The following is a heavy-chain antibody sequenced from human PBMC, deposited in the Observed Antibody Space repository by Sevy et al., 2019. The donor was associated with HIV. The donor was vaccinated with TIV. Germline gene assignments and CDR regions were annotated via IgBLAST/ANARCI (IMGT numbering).Heavy chain of an antibody. J-gene: IGHJ4*02. CDR2: FNGRGGST. CDR3: ARPSPRIAAAASAFYDN. CDR1: GYSFSSYA. V-gene: IGHV3-23*01. D-gene: IGHD6-13*01. Sequence: GGSLRLSCVVSGYSFSSYALIWVRQAPGKGLGWASTFNGRGGSTNYADSLKGRFTISRDNPKNTQFLQMINLRVDDTAIYYCARPSPRIAAAASAFYDNWGQGTLVTVSS.